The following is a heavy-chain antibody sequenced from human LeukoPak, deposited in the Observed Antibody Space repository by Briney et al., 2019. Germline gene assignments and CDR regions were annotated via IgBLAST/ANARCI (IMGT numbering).Heavy chain of an antibody. V-gene: IGHV5-51*01. Sequence: GESLQISCKASGYIFTNYWIGWVRQMPGKGLEWTGIIFPDDSDIRYSPSFQGQVTISADKSFSTAYLQWSSLKASDTAMYYCARQSSVSYRYGLDYWGQGTLVTVSS. J-gene: IGHJ4*02. CDR2: IFPDDSDI. D-gene: IGHD5-18*01. CDR3: ARQSSVSYRYGLDY. CDR1: GYIFTNYW.